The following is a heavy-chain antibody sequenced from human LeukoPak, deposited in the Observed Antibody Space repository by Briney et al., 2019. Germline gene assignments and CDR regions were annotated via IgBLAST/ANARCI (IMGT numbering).Heavy chain of an antibody. Sequence: GGSLRLSCAASGFTFSSYAMHWVRQAPGKGLEYVSAISSNGGSTYYANSVKGRFTISRDNSKNTLYLQMGSLRAEDMAVYYCARFKFRPGDYFFDDWGQGTLLTVSS. CDR2: ISSNGGST. D-gene: IGHD1-26*01. CDR3: ARFKFRPGDYFFDD. V-gene: IGHV3-64*01. J-gene: IGHJ4*02. CDR1: GFTFSSYA.